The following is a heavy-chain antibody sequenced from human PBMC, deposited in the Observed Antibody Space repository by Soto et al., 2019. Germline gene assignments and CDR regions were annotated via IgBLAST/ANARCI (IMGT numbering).Heavy chain of an antibody. CDR3: GGYYDSSGYYFDAFDI. V-gene: IGHV3-30*03. CDR1: GFTFSCYG. D-gene: IGHD3-22*01. Sequence: GGSLRLSCAASGFTFSCYGMHWVRQAPGKGLEWVAVISYDGSNKYYADSVKGRFTISRDNSKNTLYLQMNSLRAEDTAVYYCGGYYDSSGYYFDAFDIWGQGTMVT. J-gene: IGHJ3*02. CDR2: ISYDGSNK.